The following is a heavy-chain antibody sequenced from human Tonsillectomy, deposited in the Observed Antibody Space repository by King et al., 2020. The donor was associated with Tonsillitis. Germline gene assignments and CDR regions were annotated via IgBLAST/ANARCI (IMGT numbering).Heavy chain of an antibody. CDR2: ISGIGAGT. CDR1: GFTFSSYA. D-gene: IGHD5-18*01. V-gene: IGHV3-23*04. CDR3: ATSYGLWLRGDFDY. Sequence: EVQLVESGGGLVQPGGSLRLSCAASGFTFSSYAMSWVRQPPGKELEWVSSISGIGAGTFYADSVKGRFTISRDNSKNTLYLQMTSLRAEDTAVYYCATSYGLWLRGDFDYWGRGTLVTVSS. J-gene: IGHJ4*02.